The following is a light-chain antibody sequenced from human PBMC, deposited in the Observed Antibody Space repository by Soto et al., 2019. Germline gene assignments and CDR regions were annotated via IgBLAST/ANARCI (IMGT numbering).Light chain of an antibody. CDR2: GAS. Sequence: EIVLTQSPGTLSLSPGERATLSCRASQSVSSTYLAWYQQKPGQAPRLLVYGASSRATGIPDRFSGSGSGTDFTLTISSLQSEDFAVYYCQQYSNWPWTFGQGTEVEIK. V-gene: IGKV3-20*01. CDR1: QSVSSTY. J-gene: IGKJ1*01. CDR3: QQYSNWPWT.